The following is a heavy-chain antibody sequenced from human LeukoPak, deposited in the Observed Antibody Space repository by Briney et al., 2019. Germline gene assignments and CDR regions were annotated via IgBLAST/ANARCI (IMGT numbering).Heavy chain of an antibody. J-gene: IGHJ4*02. D-gene: IGHD6-13*01. CDR2: INHSGST. V-gene: IGHV4-34*01. Sequence: SETLSLTCAVYGGPFSGYYWSWIRQPPGKGLEWIGEINHSGSTNYNPSLKSRVTISVDTSKNQFSLKLSSVTAADTAVYYCARVGAGSSSWLNYFDYWGQGTLVTVSS. CDR3: ARVGAGSSSWLNYFDY. CDR1: GGPFSGYY.